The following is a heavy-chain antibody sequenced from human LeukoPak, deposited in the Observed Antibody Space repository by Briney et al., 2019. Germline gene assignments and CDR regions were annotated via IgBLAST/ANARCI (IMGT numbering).Heavy chain of an antibody. J-gene: IGHJ4*02. CDR1: GYTFTSYY. V-gene: IGHV1-46*01. CDR2: INPSGGST. CDR3: ARVDPYCSSTSCSYDY. D-gene: IGHD2-2*01. Sequence: ASVKVSCKASGYTFTSYYMHWVRQAPGQGLEWMGIINPSGGSTSYAQKFQGRVTMTRDTSTSTVYMELSSLRSEDTAVYYCARVDPYCSSTSCSYDYWGQGTLVTVSS.